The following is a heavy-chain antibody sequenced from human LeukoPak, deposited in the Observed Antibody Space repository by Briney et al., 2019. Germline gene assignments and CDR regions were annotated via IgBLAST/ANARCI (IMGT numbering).Heavy chain of an antibody. CDR3: ARMGSITMIRGIWFDP. J-gene: IGHJ5*02. CDR1: GGSISSSSYY. V-gene: IGHV4-39*07. D-gene: IGHD3-10*01. CDR2: IYYSGST. Sequence: PSETLSLTCTVSGGSISSSSYYWGWIRQPPGKGLEWIGSIYYSGSTYYNPSLKSRVTISVDTSKNQFSLKLSSVTAADTAVYYCARMGSITMIRGIWFDPWGQGTLVTVSS.